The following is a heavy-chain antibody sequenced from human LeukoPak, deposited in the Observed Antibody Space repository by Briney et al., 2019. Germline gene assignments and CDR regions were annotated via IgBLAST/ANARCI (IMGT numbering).Heavy chain of an antibody. CDR3: ARLPSTVYHFDF. D-gene: IGHD4-11*01. CDR2: NYPGDSGT. V-gene: IGHV5-51*01. J-gene: IGHJ4*02. Sequence: GEPLKISCQGSGYSFTSYWIGWVGQMPGKGVEWMGYNYPGDSGTRYSPSFQGQGNISPGKSLSTAYLRWSSLKASGTGMYFCARLPSTVYHFDFWGQGTLLSVSS. CDR1: GYSFTSYW.